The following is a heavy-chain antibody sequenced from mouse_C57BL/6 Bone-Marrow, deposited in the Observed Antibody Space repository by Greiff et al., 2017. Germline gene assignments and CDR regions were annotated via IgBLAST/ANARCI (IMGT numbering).Heavy chain of an antibody. Sequence: QVTLKVSGPGILQPSQTLSLTCSFSGFSLSTFGMGVGWIRQPSGKGLEWLAHIWWDDDKYYNPALNSQPTTSKDTSKTQVFLKIANVDTADTATYSCARMFEWIHDGYYAMDYWGQGTSVTVSS. CDR3: ARMFEWIHDGYYAMDY. CDR1: GFSLSTFGMG. J-gene: IGHJ4*01. V-gene: IGHV8-8*01. CDR2: IWWDDDK. D-gene: IGHD2-3*01.